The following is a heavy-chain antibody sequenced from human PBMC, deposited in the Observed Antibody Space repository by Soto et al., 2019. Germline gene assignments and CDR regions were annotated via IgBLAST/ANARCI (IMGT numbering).Heavy chain of an antibody. V-gene: IGHV4-39*01. CDR3: ATSQKGYNWNYSYH. CDR2: VFYTGFT. CDR1: CASTSGSDYY. D-gene: IGHD1-20*01. J-gene: IGHJ4*02. Sequence: PSETLSLTCAVSCASTSGSDYYWAWRRQSPGKGPEWIGSVFYTGFTSYNRSLESRVSVSVDTSKNQFSLKLSAVTAADKAVYYCATSQKGYNWNYSYHRGKGSMVTISS.